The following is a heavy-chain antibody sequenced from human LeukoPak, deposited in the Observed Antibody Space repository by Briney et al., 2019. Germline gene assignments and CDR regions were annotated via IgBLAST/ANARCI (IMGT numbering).Heavy chain of an antibody. D-gene: IGHD5-24*01. J-gene: IGHJ4*02. Sequence: PGGSLRLSCAASGFTFTSYSTNWVRQAPGKGLEWVSSICTSGTYIYYADSVKGRFTISRDNAKNSLDLQMDSLRAEDTAVYYCARGRDGYNGDYWGQGTLVTVSS. V-gene: IGHV3-21*01. CDR3: ARGRDGYNGDY. CDR2: ICTSGTYI. CDR1: GFTFTSYS.